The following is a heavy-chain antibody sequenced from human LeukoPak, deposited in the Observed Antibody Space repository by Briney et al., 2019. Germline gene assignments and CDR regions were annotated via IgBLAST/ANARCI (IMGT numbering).Heavy chain of an antibody. CDR2: ISGSGGSI. V-gene: IGHV3-23*01. CDR1: GFIFSSYA. Sequence: GGSLRLSCATSGFIFSSYAMSWVRQAPGRGLEWVSSISGSGGSIYYTDSVKGRFTISRDNSKNTLYLQMNSLRAEDTAVYYCAKARGEQNGGSNYWGQGTQVIVSS. D-gene: IGHD2-15*01. J-gene: IGHJ4*02. CDR3: AKARGEQNGGSNY.